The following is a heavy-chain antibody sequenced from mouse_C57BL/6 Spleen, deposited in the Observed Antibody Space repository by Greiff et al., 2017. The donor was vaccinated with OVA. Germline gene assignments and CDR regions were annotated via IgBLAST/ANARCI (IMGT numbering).Heavy chain of an antibody. D-gene: IGHD4-1*01. CDR1: GFTFSDYG. Sequence: DVKLVESGGGLVKPGGSLKLSCAASGFTFSDYGMHWVRQAPEKGLEWVAYISSGSSTIYYADTVKGRFTISRDNAKNTLFLQMTSLRSEDTAMYYCARLEIITGTDWYFDVWGTGTTVTVSS. V-gene: IGHV5-17*01. CDR3: ARLEIITGTDWYFDV. J-gene: IGHJ1*03. CDR2: ISSGSSTI.